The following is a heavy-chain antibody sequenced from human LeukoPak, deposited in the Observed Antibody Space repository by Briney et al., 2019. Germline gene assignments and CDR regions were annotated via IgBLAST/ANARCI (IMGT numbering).Heavy chain of an antibody. V-gene: IGHV4-31*03. CDR1: GGSISSGDYY. Sequence: SETLSLTCTVSGGSISSGDYYWSWVRQHPGKGLEWIGYIYYSGSTYYNPSLKSRVTISVDTSKNQFSLRLSSVTAADTAVYYCARDRCSSTSCYIEHYYYGMDVWGQGTTVTVSS. CDR2: IYYSGST. D-gene: IGHD2-2*02. J-gene: IGHJ6*02. CDR3: ARDRCSSTSCYIEHYYYGMDV.